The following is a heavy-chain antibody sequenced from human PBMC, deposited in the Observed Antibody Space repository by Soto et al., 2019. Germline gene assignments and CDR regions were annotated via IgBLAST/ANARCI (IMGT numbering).Heavy chain of an antibody. CDR2: FDAEDGET. CDR3: ASSHYDFWSGDYYYYYMDV. CDR1: GYTLTELS. V-gene: IGHV1-24*01. Sequence: ASVKVSCKVSGYTLTELSMHWVRQAPGKGLEWMGGFDAEDGETIYAQKFQGRVTITRDTSASTAYMELSSLRSEDTAVYYCASSHYDFWSGDYYYYYMDVWGKGTTVTVSS. D-gene: IGHD3-3*01. J-gene: IGHJ6*03.